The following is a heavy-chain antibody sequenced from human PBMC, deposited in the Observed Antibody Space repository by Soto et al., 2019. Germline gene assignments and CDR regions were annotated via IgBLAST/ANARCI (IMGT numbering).Heavy chain of an antibody. Sequence: ASVKGSCKASGYTFTIYCIHWVRQAPGQRLEWMGWINPNSGGTNYAQKFQGRVTMTRDTSISTAYMELSRLRSDDTAVYYCARAEYYYDSSGYFDIWGQGTMVTVSS. D-gene: IGHD3-22*01. V-gene: IGHV1-2*02. CDR2: INPNSGGT. CDR3: ARAEYYYDSSGYFDI. J-gene: IGHJ3*02. CDR1: GYTFTIYC.